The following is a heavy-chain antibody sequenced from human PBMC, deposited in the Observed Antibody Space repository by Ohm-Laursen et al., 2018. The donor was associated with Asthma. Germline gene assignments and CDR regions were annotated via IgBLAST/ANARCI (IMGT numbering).Heavy chain of an antibody. CDR2: IYKSGTT. CDR1: GGPISSGDYY. J-gene: IGHJ4*02. Sequence: PSDTLSLTCTVSGGPISSGDYYWSWIRQPPGKGLEWIGYIYKSGTTYYNSSLKSRVIISIDTSKNQFSLKVSSVAAADTAVYYCARVLDDSSGYGFDFWGQGTLVPVTS. CDR3: ARVLDDSSGYGFDF. D-gene: IGHD3-22*01. V-gene: IGHV4-30-4*02.